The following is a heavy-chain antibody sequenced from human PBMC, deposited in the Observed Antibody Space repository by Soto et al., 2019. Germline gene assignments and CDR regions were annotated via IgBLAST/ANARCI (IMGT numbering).Heavy chain of an antibody. D-gene: IGHD5-12*01. CDR2: IIPLLGTA. CDR1: GGTFSNDI. Sequence: QVQLVQSGAEVKKPGSSVKVSCKTSGGTFSNDIITWVRQAPGQRLEWMGRIIPLLGTATYAQKFQGRITITADKSTSTAYMELSTLRSEDTAVYYCAKDSPIGSTFSGYDAIDYWGQGTLVTVSS. J-gene: IGHJ4*02. V-gene: IGHV1-69*08. CDR3: AKDSPIGSTFSGYDAIDY.